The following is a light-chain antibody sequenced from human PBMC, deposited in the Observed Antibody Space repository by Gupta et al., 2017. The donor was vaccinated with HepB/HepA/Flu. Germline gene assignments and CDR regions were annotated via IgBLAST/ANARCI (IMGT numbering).Light chain of an antibody. CDR1: QDIRNY. Sequence: DIQMTQSPSSLSTSVGDRVSITCRASQDIRNYLNWYQQKPGKAPKVLIYDVSNLERRVPSRFSGSESGTXFTLTIXSLQPEDIATYFCQQCYDLPYTFGXGTKLEI. V-gene: IGKV1-33*01. CDR3: QQCYDLPYT. CDR2: DVS. J-gene: IGKJ2*01.